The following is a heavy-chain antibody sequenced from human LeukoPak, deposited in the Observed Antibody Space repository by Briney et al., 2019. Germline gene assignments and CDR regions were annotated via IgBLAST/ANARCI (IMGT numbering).Heavy chain of an antibody. CDR1: GFTFSSYW. V-gene: IGHV3-7*01. D-gene: IGHD4-23*01. Sequence: GGSLRLSCAASGFTFSSYWMSWVRQAPGKGLEWVANIKQDGSEKYYVDSVKGRFTISRDNAKNSLYLQMHSLRAEDTAVYYCARDPPLRWYGGYYYYYYMDVWGKGTTVTVSS. CDR3: ARDPPLRWYGGYYYYYYMDV. J-gene: IGHJ6*03. CDR2: IKQDGSEK.